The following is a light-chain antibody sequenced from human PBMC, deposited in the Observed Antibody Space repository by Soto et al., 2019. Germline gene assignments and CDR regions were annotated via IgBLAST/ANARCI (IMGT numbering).Light chain of an antibody. V-gene: IGKV3-15*01. Sequence: EILMTQSPATLSVSPGERATLSCRASQNIDSKLAWYQQRPGQAPRLLIYGASTRAIDIPARFTGSRSGTDFTLTITSLQSEDFAVYYCQQYKDWPPYTFGQGTKVEIK. CDR1: QNIDSK. CDR3: QQYKDWPPYT. CDR2: GAS. J-gene: IGKJ2*01.